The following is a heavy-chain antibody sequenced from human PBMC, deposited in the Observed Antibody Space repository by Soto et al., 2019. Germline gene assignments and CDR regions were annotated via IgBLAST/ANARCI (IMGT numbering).Heavy chain of an antibody. CDR1: GYSFTSYW. D-gene: IGHD2-21*02. J-gene: IGHJ1*01. V-gene: IGHV5-51*01. Sequence: PGESLKISCKGSGYSFTSYWIGWVRQMPGKGLEWMGIIYPGDSDTRYSPSFQGQVTISADKSISTAYLQWSSLKASDTAMYYCARPPAYCGGDCYSPYFQHWGQGTLVTVSS. CDR2: IYPGDSDT. CDR3: ARPPAYCGGDCYSPYFQH.